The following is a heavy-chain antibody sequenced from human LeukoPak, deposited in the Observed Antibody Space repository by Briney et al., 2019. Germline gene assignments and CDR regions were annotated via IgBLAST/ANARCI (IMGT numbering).Heavy chain of an antibody. V-gene: IGHV4-34*01. J-gene: IGHJ4*02. CDR2: INHSGST. CDR3: ARESGFSFDY. CDR1: GGSFSGYY. D-gene: IGHD2/OR15-2a*01. Sequence: SETLSLTCAVYGGSFSGYYWSWIRQPPGKGLEWIGEINHSGSTNYNPSLKSRVTISGDTSKNQFSLKLSSVTAAATAVFYCARESGFSFDYWGQGTLVTVSS.